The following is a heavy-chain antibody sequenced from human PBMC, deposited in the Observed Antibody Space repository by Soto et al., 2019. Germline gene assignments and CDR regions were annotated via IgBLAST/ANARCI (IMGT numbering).Heavy chain of an antibody. V-gene: IGHV1-18*01. D-gene: IGHD6-6*01. J-gene: IGHJ4*02. CDR1: GLAFTNYG. CDR3: ARGGSASDFDR. Sequence: ASVKVSCKTSGLAFTNYGINWVRQAPGQGLEWMGWISAYNGNTNYAQKFHGRVTVTTDTSTSTAYMDLRSLRSDDTAVYYCARGGSASDFDRWGQGXLVTVYS. CDR2: ISAYNGNT.